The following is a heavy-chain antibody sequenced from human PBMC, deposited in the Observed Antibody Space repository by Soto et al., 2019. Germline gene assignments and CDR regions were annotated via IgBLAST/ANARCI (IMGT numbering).Heavy chain of an antibody. CDR3: GRQRFEVVRGNNPH. Sequence: QVQLVESGGGVVQPGGSLRLSCAASGFAFSTSVIHWVRQAPGKGLEWMAHISYNGNKKHYADSVKGRFTVSRDISESTLYPKMNSGRAGATAVYYRGRQRFEVVRGNNPHGGQEPL. CDR2: ISYNGNKK. CDR1: GFAFSTSV. D-gene: IGHD3-3*01. J-gene: IGHJ4*02. V-gene: IGHV3-30*03.